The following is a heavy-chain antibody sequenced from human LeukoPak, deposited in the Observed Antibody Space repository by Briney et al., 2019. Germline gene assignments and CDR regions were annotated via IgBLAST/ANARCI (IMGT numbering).Heavy chain of an antibody. J-gene: IGHJ4*02. CDR3: ARPTETTAGYYFDY. D-gene: IGHD1/OR15-1a*01. Sequence: ASVNVSCKASGYSFIHSGLSWVRQAPGQGLEWMGWLNPYNGDTNFAQNLQGRVTMTRDKSTNTAYMELRSLRSDDTAVYYCARPTETTAGYYFDYWGQGTLVTVSS. CDR1: GYSFIHSG. CDR2: LNPYNGDT. V-gene: IGHV1-18*01.